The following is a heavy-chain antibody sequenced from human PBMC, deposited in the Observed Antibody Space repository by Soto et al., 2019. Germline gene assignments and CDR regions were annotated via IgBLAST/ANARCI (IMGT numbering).Heavy chain of an antibody. CDR1: GFTFSSYS. J-gene: IGHJ4*02. CDR3: ARSYDYIWGSSDY. V-gene: IGHV3-21*01. Sequence: PGGSLRLSCAASGFTFSSYSMNWVRQAPGKGLGWVSSISSSSSYIYYADSVKGRFTISRDNAKNSLYLQMNSLRAEDTAVYYCARSYDYIWGSSDYWGQGTLVTVSS. CDR2: ISSSSSYI. D-gene: IGHD3-16*01.